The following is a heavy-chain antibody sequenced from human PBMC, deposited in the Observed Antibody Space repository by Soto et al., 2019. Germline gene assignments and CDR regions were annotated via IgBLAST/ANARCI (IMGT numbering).Heavy chain of an antibody. CDR3: ARVWDRAAAGIYYYGMDV. V-gene: IGHV6-1*01. J-gene: IGHJ6*02. CDR2: TYYRSKWYN. CDR1: GDSVSSNSAA. D-gene: IGHD6-13*01. Sequence: SQTLSLTCAISGDSVSSNSAAWNWIRQSPSRGLEWLGRTYYRSKWYNDYAVSVKSRITINPDTSKNQFSLQLNSVTPEDTAVYYCARVWDRAAAGIYYYGMDVRGQGTTVTVSS.